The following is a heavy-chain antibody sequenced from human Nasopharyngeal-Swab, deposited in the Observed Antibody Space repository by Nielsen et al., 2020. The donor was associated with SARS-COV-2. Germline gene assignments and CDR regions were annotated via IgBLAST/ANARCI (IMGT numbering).Heavy chain of an antibody. CDR3: AKDEPYYDSSGYNYYYYYYMDV. D-gene: IGHD3-22*01. CDR2: SSGSGGST. V-gene: IGHV3-23*01. Sequence: GGSLRLSCAASGFTFSSYAMSRDRQARGKGLEWVSASSGSGGSTYYADSVKGRFTISRDNSKNTLYLQMNSLRAEDAAVYYCAKDEPYYDSSGYNYYYYYYMDVWGKGTTVTVSS. CDR1: GFTFSSYA. J-gene: IGHJ6*03.